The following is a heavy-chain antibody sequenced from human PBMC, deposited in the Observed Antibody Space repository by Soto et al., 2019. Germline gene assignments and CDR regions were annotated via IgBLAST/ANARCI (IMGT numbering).Heavy chain of an antibody. CDR2: ISAYNGNT. J-gene: IGHJ5*02. Sequence: QVQLVQSGAEVKKPGASVKVSCTASGYTFTSYGISWVRQAPGQGLEWMGWISAYNGNTNYAQKLQGRVTMTTDTSTSTAYMELRSLRSDDTAVYYFARESKGTYYYDSSGYYHWGQGTLVTVSS. CDR1: GYTFTSYG. V-gene: IGHV1-18*01. CDR3: ARESKGTYYYDSSGYYH. D-gene: IGHD3-22*01.